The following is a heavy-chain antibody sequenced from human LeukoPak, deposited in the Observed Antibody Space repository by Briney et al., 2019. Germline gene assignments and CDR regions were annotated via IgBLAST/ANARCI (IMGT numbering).Heavy chain of an antibody. CDR1: GGSINDYY. J-gene: IGHJ6*03. CDR2: VSGSAGRT. CDR3: AKNRGHCVDGVCHNYYYMDV. D-gene: IGHD2-8*02. Sequence: ETLSLTCTVSGGSINDYYWTWVRQAPGKGLEWVSTVSGSAGRTDYADPVKGRFTISRDNLKNTLYLQMNGLRAEDTAVYYCAKNRGHCVDGVCHNYYYMDVWGRGTTVTVSS. V-gene: IGHV3-23*01.